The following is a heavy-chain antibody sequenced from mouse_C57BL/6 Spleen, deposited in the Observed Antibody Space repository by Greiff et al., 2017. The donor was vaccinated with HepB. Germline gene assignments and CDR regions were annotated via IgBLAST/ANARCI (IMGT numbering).Heavy chain of an antibody. CDR3: ARLGYYGIFAY. V-gene: IGHV1-64*01. CDR2: IHPNSGST. CDR1: GYTFTSYW. J-gene: IGHJ3*01. D-gene: IGHD1-1*01. Sequence: QVHVKQPGAELVKPGASVKLSCKASGYTFTSYWMHWVKQRPGQGLEWIGMIHPNSGSTNYNEKFKSKATLTVDKSSSTAYMQLSSLTSEDSAVYYCARLGYYGIFAYWGQGTLVTVSA.